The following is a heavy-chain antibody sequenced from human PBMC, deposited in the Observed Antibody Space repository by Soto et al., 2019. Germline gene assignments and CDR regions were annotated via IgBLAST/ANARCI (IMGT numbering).Heavy chain of an antibody. CDR3: ARGRLYSSSWSWWFDP. V-gene: IGHV4-59*01. Sequence: SETLSLTCTVSGGSISSYYWSWIRQPPGKGLEWIGYIYYSGSTNYNPSLKSRVTISVDTSKNQFSLKLSSVTAADMAVYYCARGRLYSSSWSWWFDPWGQGTLVTVSS. D-gene: IGHD6-13*01. CDR1: GGSISSYY. CDR2: IYYSGST. J-gene: IGHJ5*02.